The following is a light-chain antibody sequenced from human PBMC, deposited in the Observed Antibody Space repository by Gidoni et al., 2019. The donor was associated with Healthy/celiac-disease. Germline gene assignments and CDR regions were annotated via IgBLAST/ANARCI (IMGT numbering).Light chain of an antibody. CDR3: QQYYSTPFT. V-gene: IGKV4-1*01. Sequence: IVMTQSPDSRAVSLGERATINCKSSQSVLYSSNNKNYLAWYQQKPGQPPKLLIYWASTRESGVPDRFSGSGSGTDFTLTISSLQAEDVAVYYCQQYYSTPFTFGPGTKVDIK. CDR1: QSVLYSSNNKNY. CDR2: WAS. J-gene: IGKJ3*01.